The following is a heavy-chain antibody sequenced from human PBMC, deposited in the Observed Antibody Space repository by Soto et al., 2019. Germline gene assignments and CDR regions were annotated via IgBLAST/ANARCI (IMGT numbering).Heavy chain of an antibody. D-gene: IGHD3-22*01. CDR2: IIPILGIA. V-gene: IGHV1-69*04. CDR3: ARDDPNYYDPSENWFDP. J-gene: IGHJ5*02. CDR1: GGTFSSYT. Sequence: PVKLPCKAAGGTFSSYTISWVRQATGQGLEWMGRIIPILGIANYAQKFQGRVTITADKSTSTAYMELRSLRSDDTAVYYCARDDPNYYDPSENWFDPWGQGTLVTVSS.